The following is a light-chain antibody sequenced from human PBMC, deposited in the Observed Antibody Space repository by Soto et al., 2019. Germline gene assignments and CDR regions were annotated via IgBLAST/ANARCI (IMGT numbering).Light chain of an antibody. J-gene: IGKJ5*01. V-gene: IGKV3-11*01. CDR2: DTS. Sequence: EKLMSQSPATVSVSPGERFTLSCMASQNIHNHMSWFLQKPGQTPRLLIYDTSNRATGIPARFSGSGSGTDFTLTISSLEPEDFAVYYCQHRSSWPITFGQGTRLEIK. CDR1: QNIHNH. CDR3: QHRSSWPIT.